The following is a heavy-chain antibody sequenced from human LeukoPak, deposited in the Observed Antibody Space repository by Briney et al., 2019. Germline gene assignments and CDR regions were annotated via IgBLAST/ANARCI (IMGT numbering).Heavy chain of an antibody. CDR1: GYTFTDFD. J-gene: IGHJ4*02. D-gene: IGHD3-10*01. CDR2: VSPYNGNT. Sequence: ASVKVSCKTSGYTFTDFDITWVRQAPGQGLEWMGRVSPYNGNTYYSQRFQGRVTISKDTSTGTAYMDLRNMRDDDTAMYYCARNGRVRRVVKDLFEYWGQGTLVAVSS. CDR3: ARNGRVRRVVKDLFEY. V-gene: IGHV1-18*01.